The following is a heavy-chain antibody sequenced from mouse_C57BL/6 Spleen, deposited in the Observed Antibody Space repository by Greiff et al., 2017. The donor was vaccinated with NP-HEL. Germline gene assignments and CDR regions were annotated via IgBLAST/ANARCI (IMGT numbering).Heavy chain of an antibody. D-gene: IGHD2-2*01. CDR3: ARTMVTTYYAMDY. CDR1: GFTFSDYG. CDR2: ISSGSSTI. V-gene: IGHV5-17*01. J-gene: IGHJ4*01. Sequence: EVKLMESGGGLVKPGGSLKLSCAASGFTFSDYGMHWVRQAPEKGLEWVAYISSGSSTIYYADTVKGRVTISRDNAKNTLFLQMTSLRSEDTAMYYCARTMVTTYYAMDYWGQGTSVTVSS.